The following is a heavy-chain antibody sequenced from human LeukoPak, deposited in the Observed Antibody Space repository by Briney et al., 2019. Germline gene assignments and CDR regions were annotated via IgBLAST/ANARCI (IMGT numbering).Heavy chain of an antibody. Sequence: GRSLRLSCAASGFTFSSYGMHWVRQAPGKGLEWVAVIWYDGSNKYYADSVKGRFTISRDNSKNTLYLQMNSLRAEDTAVYYCARDRGIKVSYYDFWSGYPPSDYYGMDVWGQGTTVTVSS. CDR1: GFTFSSYG. V-gene: IGHV3-33*01. D-gene: IGHD3-3*01. J-gene: IGHJ6*02. CDR3: ARDRGIKVSYYDFWSGYPPSDYYGMDV. CDR2: IWYDGSNK.